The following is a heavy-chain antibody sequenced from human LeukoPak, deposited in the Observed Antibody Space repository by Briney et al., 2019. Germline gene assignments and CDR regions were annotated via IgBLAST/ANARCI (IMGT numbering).Heavy chain of an antibody. CDR3: ARDVEAGGSGSYYRPLFDY. CDR2: INHSGST. J-gene: IGHJ4*02. Sequence: SETLSLSCAVYGGSFSGYYWSWIRQPPGKGLEWIGEINHSGSTNYNPSLKSRVTISVDTSKNQFCLKLSSVTAADTAVYYCARDVEAGGSGSYYRPLFDYWGQGTLVTVSS. D-gene: IGHD3-10*01. CDR1: GGSFSGYY. V-gene: IGHV4-34*01.